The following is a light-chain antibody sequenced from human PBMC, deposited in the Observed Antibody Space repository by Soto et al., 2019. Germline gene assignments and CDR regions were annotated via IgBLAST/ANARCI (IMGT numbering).Light chain of an antibody. Sequence: QSVLTQPPSVSAAPGQKVTISCSGSSSNIGNNYVSWYQQLPGTAPKLLIYENNKRPSGIPDRFSGSKSGTSATLGITGLQTGDEADYCCGTWDSSLSDSVVFGGGTKLTVL. CDR1: SSNIGNNY. J-gene: IGLJ2*01. CDR3: GTWDSSLSDSVV. CDR2: ENN. V-gene: IGLV1-51*02.